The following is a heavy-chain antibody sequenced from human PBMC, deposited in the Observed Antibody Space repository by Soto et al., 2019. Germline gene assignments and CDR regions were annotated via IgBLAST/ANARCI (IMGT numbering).Heavy chain of an antibody. J-gene: IGHJ3*02. CDR1: GGSFSGYY. CDR3: AREPSLVVVAATGDGDAFDI. D-gene: IGHD2-15*01. V-gene: IGHV4-34*01. Sequence: SETLSLTCAVYGGSFSGYYWSWIRQPPGKGLGWIGEINHSGSTNYNPSLKSRVTISVDTSKNQFSLKLSSVTAADTAVYYCAREPSLVVVAATGDGDAFDIWGQGTMVTVSS. CDR2: INHSGST.